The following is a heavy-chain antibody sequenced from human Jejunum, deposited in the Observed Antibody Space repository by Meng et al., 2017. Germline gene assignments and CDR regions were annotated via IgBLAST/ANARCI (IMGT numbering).Heavy chain of an antibody. D-gene: IGHD5-18*01. J-gene: IGHJ6*02. CDR1: GFTFSSYW. V-gene: IGHV3-7*01. CDR3: ARAWIQLYYYGMDL. CDR2: IKKDGSEK. Sequence: GESLKISCAASGFTFSSYWMSWVRQAPGKGLEWVANIKKDGSEKYYVDSVKGRFTITRDNAKNSLYLRMNSLRAEDTAVYYCARAWIQLYYYGMDLWGQGTMVTVSS.